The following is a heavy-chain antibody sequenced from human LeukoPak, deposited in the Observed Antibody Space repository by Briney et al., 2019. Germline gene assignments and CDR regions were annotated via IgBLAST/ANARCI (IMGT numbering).Heavy chain of an antibody. D-gene: IGHD3-22*01. CDR1: GFTFSTYG. CDR3: ARGQCSDTSCYSPPFDY. CDR2: ISGSGATT. J-gene: IGHJ4*02. Sequence: PGGSLRLSCAASGFTFSTYGMNWVRQAPGKGLEWVSGISGSGATTYYADSVKGRFTISGDNARDTLSLQMNSLRGDDTAVYYCARGQCSDTSCYSPPFDYWGQGTLVTFSS. V-gene: IGHV3-23*01.